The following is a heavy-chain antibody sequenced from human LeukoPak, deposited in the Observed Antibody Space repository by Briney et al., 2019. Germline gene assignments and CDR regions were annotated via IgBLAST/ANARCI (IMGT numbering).Heavy chain of an antibody. V-gene: IGHV3-23*01. J-gene: IGHJ5*02. Sequence: PGGSLRLSCVVSGFTFSSYAISWVRQTPGKGLEWVSSVSDSGGSTYYADSVQGRFTISRDNSKNTLYLQMNSLRAEGTATYFCAQNQWEFPAWGQGTLVTVSS. CDR3: AQNQWEFPA. CDR1: GFTFSSYA. D-gene: IGHD1-26*01. CDR2: VSDSGGST.